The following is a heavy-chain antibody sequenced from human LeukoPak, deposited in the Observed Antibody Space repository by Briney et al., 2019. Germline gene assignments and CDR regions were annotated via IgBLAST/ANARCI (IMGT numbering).Heavy chain of an antibody. CDR2: ITGSGGST. V-gene: IGHV3-23*01. D-gene: IGHD6-19*01. J-gene: IGHJ4*02. CDR3: AKGSSGWYYDY. Sequence: GGSLRLSCAASGFTFSSYAMSWVRQAQGKGLEWVSAITGSGGSTYYADSVKGRFTISRDNSKNTLYLQMNSLRAEDTAVYYCAKGSSGWYYDYWGQGTLVTVSS. CDR1: GFTFSSYA.